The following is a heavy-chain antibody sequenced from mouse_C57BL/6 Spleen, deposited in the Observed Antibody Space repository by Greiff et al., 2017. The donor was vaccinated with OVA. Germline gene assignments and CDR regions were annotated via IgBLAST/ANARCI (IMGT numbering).Heavy chain of an antibody. V-gene: IGHV2-6-1*01. CDR3: ARQGDYYEPGLYAMDY. D-gene: IGHD1-1*01. J-gene: IGHJ4*01. CDR2: IWSDGST. CDR1: GFSLTSYG. Sequence: VQLKQSGPGLVAPSQSLSITCTVSGFSLTSYGVHWVRQPPGKGLEWLVVIWSDGSTTYNSALKSRLSISKDNSKSQVFLKMNSLQTDDTAMYYCARQGDYYEPGLYAMDYWGQGTSVTVSS.